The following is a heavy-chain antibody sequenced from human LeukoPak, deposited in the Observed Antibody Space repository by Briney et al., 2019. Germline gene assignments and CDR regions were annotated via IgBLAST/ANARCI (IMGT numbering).Heavy chain of an antibody. D-gene: IGHD2-21*02. Sequence: GGSLRLSCAASGFTFSGSAMHWVRQASGKGLEWVGRIRSKANSYATAYAASVKGRFTISRDDSKNTAYLQMNSLKTEDTAVYCCTRREDVVVTAIPLFDYWGQGTLVTVSS. CDR1: GFTFSGSA. J-gene: IGHJ4*02. CDR3: TRREDVVVTAIPLFDY. CDR2: IRSKANSYAT. V-gene: IGHV3-73*01.